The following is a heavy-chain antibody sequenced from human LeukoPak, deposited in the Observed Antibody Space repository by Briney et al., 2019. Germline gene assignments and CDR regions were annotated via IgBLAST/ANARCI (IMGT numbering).Heavy chain of an antibody. CDR2: IYYSGST. J-gene: IGHJ3*02. V-gene: IGHV4-59*01. Sequence: SETLSLTCTDSGGSISSYYWSWIRQPPGKVLELIGYIYYSGSTNYNPSLKSRVTISVDTSKNQFSLKLSSVTAADTAVYYCAREDDSSLHDAFDIWGQGTMVTVSS. CDR1: GGSISSYY. CDR3: AREDDSSLHDAFDI. D-gene: IGHD3-22*01.